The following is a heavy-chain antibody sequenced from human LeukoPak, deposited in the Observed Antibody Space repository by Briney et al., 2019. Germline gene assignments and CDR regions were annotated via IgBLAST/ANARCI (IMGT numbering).Heavy chain of an antibody. CDR1: GFTSFDFP. D-gene: IGHD2/OR15-2a*01. CDR3: ARDNIWAFDI. V-gene: IGHV3-69-1*01. CDR2: IRTDGTI. J-gene: IGHJ3*02. Sequence: GGSLRLSCEASGFTSFDFPMNWVRKAPGKGLEWVSHIRTDGTITYADSVKGRFTISRDDAKTSVYLQMDSLRDEDTAIYYCARDNIWAFDIWGQGTMVTVAS.